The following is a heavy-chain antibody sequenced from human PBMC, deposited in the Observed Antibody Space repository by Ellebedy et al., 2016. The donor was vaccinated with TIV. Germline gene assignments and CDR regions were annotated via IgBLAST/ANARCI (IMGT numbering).Heavy chain of an antibody. CDR2: IIPILGIA. CDR3: ARDLRLAAAGDGMDV. V-gene: IGHV1-69*04. CDR1: GGTFSSYA. J-gene: IGHJ6*02. Sequence: ASVKVSCKASGGTFSSYAISWVRQAPGQGLEWMGRIIPILGIANYAQKFQGRVTITADKSTSTAYMELSSLRSEDTAVYYCARDLRLAAAGDGMDVWGQGTTVTVSS. D-gene: IGHD6-13*01.